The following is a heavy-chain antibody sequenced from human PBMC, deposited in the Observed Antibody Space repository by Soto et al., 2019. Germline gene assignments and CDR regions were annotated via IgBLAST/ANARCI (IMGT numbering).Heavy chain of an antibody. CDR2: ISSSSSTI. CDR3: AREINYGDYY. V-gene: IGHV3-48*04. CDR1: GFTFSSYS. Sequence: GGSLRLSCAASGFTFSSYSMNWVRQAPGKGLEWVSYISSSSSTIYYADSVKGRFTISRDNAKNSLYLQMNSLRAEDTAVYYCAREINYGDYYWGQGTLVTVSS. D-gene: IGHD4-17*01. J-gene: IGHJ4*02.